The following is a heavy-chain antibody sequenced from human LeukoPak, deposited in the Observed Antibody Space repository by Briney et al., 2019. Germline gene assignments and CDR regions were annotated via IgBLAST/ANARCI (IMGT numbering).Heavy chain of an antibody. J-gene: IGHJ6*03. CDR2: INPSGGST. CDR1: GYTFTSYY. D-gene: IGHD3-16*01. CDR3: ARDPSLIFRKEPTKYYFYYMDV. Sequence: ASVKVSCKASGYTFTSYYMHWVRQAPGQGLEWMGIINPSGGSTSYAQKFQGRVTMTRNMSTSTVYMELSSLRSEDTAVYYCARDPSLIFRKEPTKYYFYYMDVWGKGTTVTVSS. V-gene: IGHV1-46*01.